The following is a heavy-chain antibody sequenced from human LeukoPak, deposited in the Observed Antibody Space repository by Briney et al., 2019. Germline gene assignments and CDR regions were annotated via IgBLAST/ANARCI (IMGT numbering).Heavy chain of an antibody. CDR1: GFTFSSYE. D-gene: IGHD5-18*01. Sequence: HAGGSLRLSCAASGFTFSSYEMNWVRQAPGKGLEWVSYISSSGSTIYYADSVKGRFTISRDNAKNSLYLQMNSLRAEDTAVYYCARGLYSYGPPSDYWGQGTLVTVSS. CDR2: ISSSGSTI. V-gene: IGHV3-48*03. J-gene: IGHJ4*02. CDR3: ARGLYSYGPPSDY.